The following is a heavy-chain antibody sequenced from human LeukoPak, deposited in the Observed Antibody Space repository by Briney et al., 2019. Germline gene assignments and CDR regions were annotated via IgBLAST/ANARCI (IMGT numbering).Heavy chain of an antibody. D-gene: IGHD1-26*01. CDR1: GFTFSTYW. CDR3: ATNSGSPGGY. Sequence: GGSLRLSCEASGFTFSTYWMNWVRQAPGKGLEWVAVIWYDGSNKYYADSVKGRFTISRDNSKNTLYLQMNSLRAEDTAMYYCATNSGSPGGYWGQGTLVTVSS. V-gene: IGHV3-33*08. J-gene: IGHJ4*02. CDR2: IWYDGSNK.